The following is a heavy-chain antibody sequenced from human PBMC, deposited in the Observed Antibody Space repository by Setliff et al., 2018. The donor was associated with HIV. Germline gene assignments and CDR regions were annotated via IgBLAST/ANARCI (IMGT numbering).Heavy chain of an antibody. CDR2: INRDGSST. J-gene: IGHJ4*02. V-gene: IGHV3-74*01. D-gene: IGHD4-17*01. CDR3: ARGPTVTTTGGGLFFDY. Sequence: HPGGSLRLSCAASGFTFSSYWMHWVRQAPGKGLVWVSRINRDGSSTSYADSVKGRFTISRDNAKSTLYLQMNSLRAEDTAVYYCARGPTVTTTGGGLFFDYWGQGTLVTVSS. CDR1: GFTFSSYW.